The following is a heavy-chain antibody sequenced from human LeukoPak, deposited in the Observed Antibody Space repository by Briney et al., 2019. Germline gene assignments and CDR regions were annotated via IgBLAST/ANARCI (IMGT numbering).Heavy chain of an antibody. D-gene: IGHD1-26*01. Sequence: DSVKVSCKASGYTFTGYHMHWVRQAPGQGPEWMGRLSPNSGATNYAQKFQSRVTMTSDTSISTAYMELSSLRSDDTAVYYCARDEVGGGPDAFDIWGQGTMVTVSS. CDR2: LSPNSGAT. J-gene: IGHJ3*02. V-gene: IGHV1-2*06. CDR1: GYTFTGYH. CDR3: ARDEVGGGPDAFDI.